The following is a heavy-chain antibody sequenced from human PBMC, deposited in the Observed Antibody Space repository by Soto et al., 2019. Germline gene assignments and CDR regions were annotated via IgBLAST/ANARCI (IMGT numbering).Heavy chain of an antibody. D-gene: IGHD2-2*01. Sequence: QVQLVESGGGVVQPGTSLRLSCAASGFTFSHYGIHWVRQAPGKGLEWVALTWSGGRGENYADSVGGRFTVSRDNSKTTVYLQMNSLRGEDTAVYYCAKDDETSSQFSLLDFRGQGTLVTVSS. CDR3: AKDDETSSQFSLLDF. J-gene: IGHJ4*02. CDR2: TWSGGRGE. V-gene: IGHV3-33*06. CDR1: GFTFSHYG.